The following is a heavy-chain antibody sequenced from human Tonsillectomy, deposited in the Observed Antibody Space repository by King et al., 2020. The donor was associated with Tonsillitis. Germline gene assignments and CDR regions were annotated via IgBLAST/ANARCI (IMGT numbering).Heavy chain of an antibody. CDR1: GFTFSGSA. Sequence: VQLVESGGGLVQPGGSLKLSCAASGFTFSGSAMHWVRQASGKGLEWVGRIRSKANSYATAYAASVKGRFTISREDSKNTAYLQMNSLKTEDTAVYYCTRPIVASAVAGQDYWGQGTLVTVSS. V-gene: IGHV3-73*02. J-gene: IGHJ4*02. CDR2: IRSKANSYAT. CDR3: TRPIVASAVAGQDY. D-gene: IGHD6-19*01.